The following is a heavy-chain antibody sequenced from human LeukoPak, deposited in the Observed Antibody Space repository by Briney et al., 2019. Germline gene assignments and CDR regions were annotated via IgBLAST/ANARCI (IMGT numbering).Heavy chain of an antibody. V-gene: IGHV4-4*07. CDR3: ARDAQLTRVVAATYYYYYYMDV. CDR1: GGSISSYY. D-gene: IGHD2-15*01. CDR2: IYTSGST. Sequence: SETLSLTCTVSGGSISSYYWSWIRQPAGKGLEWIGRIYTSGSTSYNPSLKSRVTMSVDTSKNQFSLKLSSVTAADTAVYCCARDAQLTRVVAATYYYYYYMDVWGKGTTVTVSS. J-gene: IGHJ6*03.